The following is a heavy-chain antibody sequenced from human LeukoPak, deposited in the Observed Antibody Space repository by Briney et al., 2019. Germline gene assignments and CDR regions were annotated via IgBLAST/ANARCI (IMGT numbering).Heavy chain of an antibody. CDR2: IGRSGTPI. D-gene: IGHD3-16*01. V-gene: IGHV3-11*04. CDR3: TRGLAPTTWGGFYY. CDR1: GFTFTDHD. Sequence: GGSLRLSCAASGFTFTDHDMTWIRQAPGKGLEWVSFIGRSGTPIYYADSVKGRFTISRDSAKNSLYLQMNSLRDEDTAIYYCTRGLAPTTWGGFYYWGQGTPVTVSS. J-gene: IGHJ4*02.